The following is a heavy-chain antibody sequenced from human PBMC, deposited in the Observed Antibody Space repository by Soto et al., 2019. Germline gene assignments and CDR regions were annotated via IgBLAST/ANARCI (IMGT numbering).Heavy chain of an antibody. CDR2: FHYSGST. D-gene: IGHD6-19*01. V-gene: IGHV4-59*01. J-gene: IGHJ6*02. CDR3: ARVQEAGTFSYFYGMDV. CDR1: GDSISSSF. Sequence: QVQLQESGPGLVKPSETLSLTCTVSGDSISSSFWSWIRQPPGKGLEWIGYFHYSGSTHYNPSLKSRVTISVDTSKHRFSLQRTSVAAGDAAVYHCARVQEAGTFSYFYGMDVGGQRATVPVSS.